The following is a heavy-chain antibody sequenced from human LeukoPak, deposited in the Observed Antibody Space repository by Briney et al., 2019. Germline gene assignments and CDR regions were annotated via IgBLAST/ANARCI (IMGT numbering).Heavy chain of an antibody. Sequence: GGSLRLSCAASGFTFGTYWMAWVRQAPGKGLEWVSVIYSGGSTYYADSVKGRFTISRDNSKNTLYLQMNSLRAEDTAVYYCARDNDSRFFDYWGQGTLVTVSS. D-gene: IGHD3-22*01. CDR1: GFTFGTYW. V-gene: IGHV3-66*01. J-gene: IGHJ4*02. CDR2: IYSGGST. CDR3: ARDNDSRFFDY.